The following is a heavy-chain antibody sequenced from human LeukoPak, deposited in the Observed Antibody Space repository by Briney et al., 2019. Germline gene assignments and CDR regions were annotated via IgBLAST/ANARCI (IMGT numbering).Heavy chain of an antibody. Sequence: PSETLSLTCTVSGGSISSYYWSWIRQPAGKGLEWIGRIYTSGSTNYNPSLKSRVTISVDKSKNQSSLKLSSVTAADTAVYYCARDGDNYYDSSGYKTPFDYWGQGTLVTVSS. D-gene: IGHD3-22*01. CDR1: GGSISSYY. V-gene: IGHV4-4*07. CDR3: ARDGDNYYDSSGYKTPFDY. J-gene: IGHJ4*02. CDR2: IYTSGST.